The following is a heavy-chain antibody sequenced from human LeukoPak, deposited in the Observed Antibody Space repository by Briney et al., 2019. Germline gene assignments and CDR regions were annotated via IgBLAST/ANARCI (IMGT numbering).Heavy chain of an antibody. CDR3: TTEYYASGALTPIDY. J-gene: IGHJ4*02. CDR2: IKSKADGGTT. Sequence: GGSLRLSCTASGFIFSNAWMSWVSQAPGKGLEWVGRIKSKADGGTTDYAAPVKGRFTISKDDSKNTLYLQMNSLKSEDTAVYYCTTEYYASGALTPIDYWGQGTLVTVSS. D-gene: IGHD2/OR15-2a*01. CDR1: GFIFSNAW. V-gene: IGHV3-15*01.